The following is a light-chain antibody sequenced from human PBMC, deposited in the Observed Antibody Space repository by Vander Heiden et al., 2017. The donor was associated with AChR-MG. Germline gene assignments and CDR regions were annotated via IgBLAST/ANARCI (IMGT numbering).Light chain of an antibody. CDR1: QSVSNNY. CDR3: QQYGNSPPLT. V-gene: IGKV3-20*01. Sequence: EIVLTQSPGTLSLSPGEGATLSCRASQSVSNNYLAWYQQKPGQAPRLLIYGASSRATGIPDRFSGSGSGTDFTLTISRLEPEDFAVYYCQQYGNSPPLTFGGGTKVEIK. J-gene: IGKJ4*01. CDR2: GAS.